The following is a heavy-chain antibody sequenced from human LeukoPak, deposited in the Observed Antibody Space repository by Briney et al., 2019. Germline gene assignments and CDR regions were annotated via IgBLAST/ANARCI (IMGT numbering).Heavy chain of an antibody. J-gene: IGHJ5*02. Sequence: SETLSLTCAVYGGSFSGYYWSWIRQPPGKGLEWIGEINHSGSTNYNPSLKSRVTISVDTSKNQFSLKLSSVTAADTAVYYCATGARTPSGYGSRTAGRANWFDPWGQGTLVTVSS. CDR2: INHSGST. CDR1: GGSFSGYY. D-gene: IGHD5-12*01. CDR3: ATGARTPSGYGSRTAGRANWFDP. V-gene: IGHV4-34*01.